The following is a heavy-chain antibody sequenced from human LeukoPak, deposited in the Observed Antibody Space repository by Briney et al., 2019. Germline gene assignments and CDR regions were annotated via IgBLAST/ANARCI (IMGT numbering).Heavy chain of an antibody. Sequence: XXXXFTXDRSAMNWVRRAPGKGLEWVSAGGTDGDTYYADSVKGRFTISGDNSKNTLYLQMTSLRAEDTAVYYCAKKTPGNYPYDYWGQGTLVTVSP. CDR1: XFTXDRSA. CDR2: GGTDGDT. D-gene: IGHD3-22*01. V-gene: IGHV3-23*01. CDR3: AKKTPGNYPYDY. J-gene: IGHJ4*02.